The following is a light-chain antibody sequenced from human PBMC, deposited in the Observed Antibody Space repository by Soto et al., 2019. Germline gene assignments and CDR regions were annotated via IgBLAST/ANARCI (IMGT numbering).Light chain of an antibody. Sequence: QSALTQPASVSGSPGQSITISCTGTSSDVGSYNLVSWYQQHPGKAPKRRIYEGSKRPSGVSNRFSGSKSGNTASLTISGLQAEDEADYYCCSYAGSSTYVLGTGTKLTV. CDR2: EGS. V-gene: IGLV2-23*01. CDR1: SSDVGSYNL. CDR3: CSYAGSSTYV. J-gene: IGLJ1*01.